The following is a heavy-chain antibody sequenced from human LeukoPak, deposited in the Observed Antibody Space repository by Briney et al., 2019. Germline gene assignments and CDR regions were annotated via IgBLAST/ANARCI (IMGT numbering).Heavy chain of an antibody. Sequence: GGSLRLSCAASGFTFSNAWMSWVRQAPGKGLEWVGRIKSKTDGGTTDYAAPVKGRFTISRDDSKNTLYLQMNSLKTEDTAVYYCTTGAPVFYYGSGSYYEYFQHWGQGTLVTVSS. CDR1: GFTFSNAW. CDR2: IKSKTDGGTT. D-gene: IGHD3-10*01. CDR3: TTGAPVFYYGSGSYYEYFQH. V-gene: IGHV3-15*01. J-gene: IGHJ1*01.